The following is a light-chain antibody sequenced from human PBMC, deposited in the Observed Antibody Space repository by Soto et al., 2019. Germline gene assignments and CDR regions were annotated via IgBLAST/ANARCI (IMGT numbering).Light chain of an antibody. CDR1: QGISSY. CDR2: AAS. CDR3: QQLNSYS. V-gene: IGKV1-9*01. J-gene: IGKJ4*01. Sequence: DIQLTQSPSFLSASVGDRVTITCRASQGISSYLAWYQQKPGKAPKLLIYAASTLQSGVPSRFSVSGSGTEFTLTISSLQPEDFATYYCQQLNSYSFGGGTKVEIK.